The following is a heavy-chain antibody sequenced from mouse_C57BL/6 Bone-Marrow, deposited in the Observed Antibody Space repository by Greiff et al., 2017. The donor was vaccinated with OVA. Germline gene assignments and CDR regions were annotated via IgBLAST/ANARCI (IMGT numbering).Heavy chain of an antibody. D-gene: IGHD2-1*01. J-gene: IGHJ2*01. CDR1: GYAFSSSW. V-gene: IGHV1-82*01. CDR2: IYPGDGDT. Sequence: QVQLQQSGPEPVKPGASVKISCKASGYAFSSSWMNWVKQRPGKGLEWIGRIYPGDGDTNYNGKFKGKATLTADKSSSTAYMQLSSLTSEDSAVYFCARSGNSFDYWGQGTTLTVSS. CDR3: ARSGNSFDY.